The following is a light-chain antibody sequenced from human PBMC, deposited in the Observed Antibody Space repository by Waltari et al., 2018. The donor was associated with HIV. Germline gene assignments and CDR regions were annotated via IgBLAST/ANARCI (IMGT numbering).Light chain of an antibody. CDR1: NRNIGFFNL. CDR3: NSYASDDTVV. Sequence: QSALTQPDSVSGSPGQSLTIPCTGTNRNIGFFNLVSWYRQYPGKAPQLIIYGVTSRPSGISSRFSGAKSGNTASLTISGLQVDDEADYYCNSYASDDTVVFGGGTKLTVL. J-gene: IGLJ2*01. CDR2: GVT. V-gene: IGLV2-14*01.